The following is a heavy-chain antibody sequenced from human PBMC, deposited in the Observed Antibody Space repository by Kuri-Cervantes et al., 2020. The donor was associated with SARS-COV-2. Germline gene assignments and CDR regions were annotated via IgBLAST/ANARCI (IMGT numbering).Heavy chain of an antibody. CDR2: ISYDGSTK. V-gene: IGHV3-30*18. J-gene: IGHJ6*01. CDR1: GFTFISTA. Sequence: GESLKISCAASGFTFISTAMHWVRQAPGKGLEWVAVISYDGSTKYYADPVKGRFTISRDNSKYTLSLQMNSLRAEDTALYYCVKARQGLGYSGMDVWGPGATVTVSS. CDR3: VKARQGLGYSGMDV. D-gene: IGHD2-21*01.